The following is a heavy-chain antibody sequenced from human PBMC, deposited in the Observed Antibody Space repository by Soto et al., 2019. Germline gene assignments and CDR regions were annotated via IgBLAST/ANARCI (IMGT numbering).Heavy chain of an antibody. CDR3: ARARESSVVPHFGY. CDR2: TYYSGST. CDR1: GGSISSGDYY. D-gene: IGHD2-2*01. Sequence: SETLSLTCTVSGGSISSGDYYWSWIRQPPGKGLEWIGYTYYSGSTYYNPSLKSLVTISVDTSKNQFYLKLRSVTAADAAVDYCARARESSVVPHFGYWGQGTLVTVSS. J-gene: IGHJ4*02. V-gene: IGHV4-30-4*01.